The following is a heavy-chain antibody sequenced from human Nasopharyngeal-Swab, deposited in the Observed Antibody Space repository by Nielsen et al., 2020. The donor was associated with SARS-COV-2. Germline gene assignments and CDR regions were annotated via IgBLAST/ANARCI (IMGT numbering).Heavy chain of an antibody. V-gene: IGHV3-30*18. CDR2: ITYEGSKK. CDR1: GFSFNNYG. Sequence: GGSLRLSCTASGFSFNNYGMHWVRQAPGKGLEWVAVITYEGSKKYYAESVEGRFTISRDYSKTTLYRQMNSLRPEDTAMYYCAKANVLFWFGQFKNDGFDIWGQGTMVAVSS. CDR3: AKANVLFWFGQFKNDGFDI. J-gene: IGHJ3*02. D-gene: IGHD3-10*01.